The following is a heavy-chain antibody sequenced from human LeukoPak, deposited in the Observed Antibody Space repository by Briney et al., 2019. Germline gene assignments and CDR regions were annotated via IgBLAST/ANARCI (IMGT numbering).Heavy chain of an antibody. V-gene: IGHV3-7*03. CDR1: GFTFSSYA. Sequence: PGGSLRLSCAASGFTFSSYAMSWVRQAPGKGLEWVANIKQDGSEKYYVDSVKGRFTISRDNAKNSLYLQMNSLRAEDTAVYYCARDSPLAATAGGMDVWGQGTTVTVSS. CDR3: ARDSPLAATAGGMDV. CDR2: IKQDGSEK. J-gene: IGHJ6*02. D-gene: IGHD2-15*01.